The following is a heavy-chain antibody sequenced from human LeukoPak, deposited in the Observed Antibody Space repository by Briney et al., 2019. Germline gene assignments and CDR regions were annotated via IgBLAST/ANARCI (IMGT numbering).Heavy chain of an antibody. CDR1: GFSVSSNW. V-gene: IGHV3-74*01. D-gene: IGHD1-26*01. CDR3: ARGSGSYGDFDY. Sequence: GRSLRLSCVASGFSVSSNWMHWVRQAPGKGLVWVSRINADGSNTYYADSARGRFTISRDNAKNTVYLQMNSLRAEDTAVYYCARGSGSYGDFDYWGQGTLVTVSS. CDR2: INADGSNT. J-gene: IGHJ4*02.